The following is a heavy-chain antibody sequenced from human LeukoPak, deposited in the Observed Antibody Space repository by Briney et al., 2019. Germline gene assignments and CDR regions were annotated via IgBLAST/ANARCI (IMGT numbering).Heavy chain of an antibody. Sequence: GGSLRLSCAASGFSFRNYGMHWVRQAPDKGLEWVAFIQFDGSDEFFADSVKGRFTISRDNSKNTLFLQMNSLRLEDMGVYYRAKAHDDFGVPWGWFDSWGHGTLVTVSS. CDR1: GFSFRNYG. D-gene: IGHD4-17*01. CDR3: AKAHDDFGVPWGWFDS. J-gene: IGHJ5*01. CDR2: IQFDGSDE. V-gene: IGHV3-30*02.